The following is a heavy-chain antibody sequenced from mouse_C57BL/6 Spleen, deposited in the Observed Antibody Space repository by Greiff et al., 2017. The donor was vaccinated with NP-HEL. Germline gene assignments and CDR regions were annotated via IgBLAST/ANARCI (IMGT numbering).Heavy chain of an antibody. D-gene: IGHD2-1*01. CDR1: GFTFSSYA. Sequence: EVMLVESGEGLVKPGGSLKLSCAASGFTFSSYAMSWVRQTPEKRLEWVAYISSGGDYIYYADTVKGRFTISRDNARNTLYLQMSSLKSEDTAMYYCTRVYGNYGFDYWGQGTTLTVSS. CDR2: ISSGGDYI. V-gene: IGHV5-9-1*02. J-gene: IGHJ2*01. CDR3: TRVYGNYGFDY.